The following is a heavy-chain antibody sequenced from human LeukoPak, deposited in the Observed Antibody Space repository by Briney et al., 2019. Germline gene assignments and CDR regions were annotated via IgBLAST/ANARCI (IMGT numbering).Heavy chain of an antibody. D-gene: IGHD3-3*01. Sequence: SETLSLTCTVSGGSISSYYWSWIRQPPGKGLEWIGSIYYSGSTYYNPSLKSRVTISVDTSKNQFSLKLSSVTAADTAVYCCARHADFWSGYYYFDYWGREPWSPSPQ. V-gene: IGHV4-59*05. CDR3: ARHADFWSGYYYFDY. J-gene: IGHJ4*02. CDR2: IYYSGST. CDR1: GGSISSYY.